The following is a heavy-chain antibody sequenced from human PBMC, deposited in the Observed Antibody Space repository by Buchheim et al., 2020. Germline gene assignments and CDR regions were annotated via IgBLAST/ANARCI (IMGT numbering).Heavy chain of an antibody. CDR2: ISVGGDNK. CDR3: AKKPSGENWFDP. J-gene: IGHJ5*02. CDR1: GFTFTSYA. Sequence: EVQLLESGGGLVQPGGSLRLSCAASGFTFTSYAMTWVRQAPGKGLEWVSRISVGGDNKYYAVPVKGWFTTSSNNSKNTLSLQMNSLRAEDTAVYYCAKKPSGENWFDPWGQGTL. V-gene: IGHV3-23*01.